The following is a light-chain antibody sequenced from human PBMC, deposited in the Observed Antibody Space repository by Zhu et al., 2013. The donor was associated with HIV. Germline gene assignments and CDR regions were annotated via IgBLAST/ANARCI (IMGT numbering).Light chain of an antibody. Sequence: AIQLTQSPSSLSASVGDRVTITCRASQNIRNDLGWYQQKPGKAPKLLVYAASSLQSGVPSRFSGSGSGSDFTLTISSLQAEDFATYYCLQDYSYPLTFGGGTTVEI. CDR2: AAS. V-gene: IGKV1-6*01. CDR3: LQDYSYPLT. CDR1: QNIRND. J-gene: IGKJ4*01.